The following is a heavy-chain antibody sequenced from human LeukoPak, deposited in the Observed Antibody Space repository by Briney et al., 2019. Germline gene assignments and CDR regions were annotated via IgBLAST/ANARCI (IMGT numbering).Heavy chain of an antibody. V-gene: IGHV3-43*02. CDR3: AKGGMVPYYYYGMDV. J-gene: IGHJ6*02. CDR2: ISGDGGST. CDR1: GFTFDDYA. Sequence: PGGSLTLTCAASGFTFDDYAMHWVRQPPGKGLEWVSLISGDGGSTYYADSVNGRFTISRDNSKNSLYLQMSSLRTEDTALYYCAKGGMVPYYYYGMDVWGQGTTVTVSS. D-gene: IGHD3-10*01.